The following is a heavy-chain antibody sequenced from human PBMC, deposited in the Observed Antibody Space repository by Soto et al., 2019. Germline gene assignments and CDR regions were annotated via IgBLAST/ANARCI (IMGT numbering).Heavy chain of an antibody. CDR3: ARHGHSYRVPDAFDI. Sequence: SETLSLTCTVSGGSISSGDYYWSWIRQPPGKGLEWIGYIYYSGSTYYNPSLKSRVTISVDTSKNQFSLKLSSVTAADTAVYYCARHGHSYRVPDAFDIWGQGTMVTVSS. D-gene: IGHD2-21*01. V-gene: IGHV4-30-4*01. CDR2: IYYSGST. CDR1: GGSISSGDYY. J-gene: IGHJ3*02.